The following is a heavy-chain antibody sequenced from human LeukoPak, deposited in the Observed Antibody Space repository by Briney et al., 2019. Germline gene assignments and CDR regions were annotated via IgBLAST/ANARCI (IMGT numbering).Heavy chain of an antibody. V-gene: IGHV4-4*07. D-gene: IGHD3-10*02. CDR1: GGSISSYY. CDR3: ARVSTTVGGDYFDY. J-gene: IGHJ4*02. CDR2: IYTSGST. Sequence: SETLSLTCTVSGGSISSYYWSWIRQPAGKGLEWIGRIYTSGSTNYNPSLKGRVTMSLDTSKNQFSLKLSSVTAADTAVYYCARVSTTVGGDYFDYWGQGTLVTVSS.